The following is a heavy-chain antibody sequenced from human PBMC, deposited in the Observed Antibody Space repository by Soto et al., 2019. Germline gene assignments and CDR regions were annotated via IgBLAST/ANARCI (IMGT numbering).Heavy chain of an antibody. CDR1: GYTFTSYY. Sequence: QVQLVQSGAEVKKPGASVKVSCKASGYTFTSYYMHWVRQAPGQGLEWMGIINPSGGSSSYAQKFQGRVTMTRDTSTNTVSRELNSLRSEDPAVYYCGRGSLITMIVNYWGQGTLVTVSS. CDR3: GRGSLITMIVNY. V-gene: IGHV1-46*01. CDR2: INPSGGSS. J-gene: IGHJ4*02. D-gene: IGHD3-22*01.